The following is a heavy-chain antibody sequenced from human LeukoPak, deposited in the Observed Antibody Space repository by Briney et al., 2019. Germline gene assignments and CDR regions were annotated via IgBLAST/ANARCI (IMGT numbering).Heavy chain of an antibody. CDR2: IYIFSGST. D-gene: IGHD2-21*02. Sequence: SETLSLTCTVSGGSISSGRNYWTWIRQPAGKGLEWIGRIYIFSGSTNYNPSLKSRVTISVDTSKNQFSLKLTSVTAADTAVYYCAKDMGKYNGVTDFIFDAFDIWGQGTMVTVSS. CDR1: GGSISSGRNY. CDR3: AKDMGKYNGVTDFIFDAFDI. V-gene: IGHV4-61*02. J-gene: IGHJ3*02.